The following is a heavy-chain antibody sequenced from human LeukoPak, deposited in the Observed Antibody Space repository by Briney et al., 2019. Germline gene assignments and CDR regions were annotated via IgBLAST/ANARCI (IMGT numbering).Heavy chain of an antibody. D-gene: IGHD2-2*01. CDR1: GFTFSTYA. J-gene: IGHJ5*02. V-gene: IGHV3-74*01. CDR3: GRGGSRTTNYWLVP. CDR2: INGGGGDT. Sequence: GGSLRLSCAASGFTFSTYAMDWVRQAPGKGLEWVSRINGGGGDTSYADSVKGRFTISRDNAKNTLYLQLNSLRAEDPAVYYCGRGGSRTTNYWLVPWGERILVTLSS.